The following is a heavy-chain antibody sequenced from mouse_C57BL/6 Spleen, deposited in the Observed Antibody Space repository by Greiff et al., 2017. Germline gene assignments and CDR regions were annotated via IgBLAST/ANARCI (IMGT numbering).Heavy chain of an antibody. CDR3: ASRIYYDYDGFAY. CDR2: IDPEDGET. V-gene: IGHV14-2*01. D-gene: IGHD2-4*01. Sequence: VQLKQSGAELVKPGASVKLSCTASGFNIKDYYMHWVKQRTEQGLEWIGRIDPEDGETKYAPKFQGKATITADTSSNTAYLQLSSLTSEDTAVYYCASRIYYDYDGFAYWGQGTLVTVSA. J-gene: IGHJ3*01. CDR1: GFNIKDYY.